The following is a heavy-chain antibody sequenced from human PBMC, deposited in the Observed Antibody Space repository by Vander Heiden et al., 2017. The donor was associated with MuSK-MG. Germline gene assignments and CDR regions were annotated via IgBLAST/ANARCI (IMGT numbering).Heavy chain of an antibody. J-gene: IGHJ5*02. D-gene: IGHD1-26*01. CDR1: GGTFRSYA. Sequence: QVQLVQSGAEVKKPGSSVKVSCNASGGTFRSYAISWVRQAPGQGLEWMGGIIPIFGTANYAQKFQGRVTITADESTSTAYMELSSLRSEDTAVYYCARRGDSGSYDWFDPWGQGTLVTVSS. CDR2: IIPIFGTA. CDR3: ARRGDSGSYDWFDP. V-gene: IGHV1-69*01.